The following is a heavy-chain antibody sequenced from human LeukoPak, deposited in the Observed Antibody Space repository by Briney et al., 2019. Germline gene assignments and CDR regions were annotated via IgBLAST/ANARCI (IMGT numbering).Heavy chain of an antibody. D-gene: IGHD3-22*01. CDR3: ARSYDSSGYYSNWFDP. CDR2: TYYRSKWYN. Sequence: SQTLSLTCAISGDGVSSNSAAWNWIRQSPSRGLEWLGRTYYRSKWYNDYAVSVKSRITINPDTSKNQFSLQLNSVTPEDTAVYYCARSYDSSGYYSNWFDPWGRGTLVTVSS. J-gene: IGHJ5*02. CDR1: GDGVSSNSAA. V-gene: IGHV6-1*01.